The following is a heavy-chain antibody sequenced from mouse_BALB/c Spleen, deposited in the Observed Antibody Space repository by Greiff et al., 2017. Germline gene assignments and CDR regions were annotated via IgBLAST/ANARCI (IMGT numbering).Heavy chain of an antibody. CDR2: INPYNGDT. CDR1: GYSFTGYF. D-gene: IGHD1-1*01. J-gene: IGHJ1*01. V-gene: IGHV1-20*02. CDR3: ARSGSSRRYFDV. Sequence: VQLKESGPELVKPGASVKISCKASGYSFTGYFMNWVMQSHGKSLEWIGRINPYNGDTFYNQKFKGKATLTVDKSSSTAHMELRSLASEDSAVYYCARSGSSRRYFDVWGAGTTVTVSS.